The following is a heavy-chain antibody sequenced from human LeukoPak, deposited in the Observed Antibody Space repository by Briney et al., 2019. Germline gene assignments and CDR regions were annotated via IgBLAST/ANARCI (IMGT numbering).Heavy chain of an antibody. J-gene: IGHJ3*02. V-gene: IGHV3-9*03. CDR1: GFTFDDYA. CDR3: AKDIGRYCSSTSCSQAAFDI. D-gene: IGHD2-2*01. Sequence: GRSLRLSCAASGFTFDDYAMHWVRQAPGKGLEWVSGISWNSGSIGYADSVKGRFTISRDNAKNSLYLRMNSLRAEDMALYYCAKDIGRYCSSTSCSQAAFDIWGQGTMVTVSS. CDR2: ISWNSGSI.